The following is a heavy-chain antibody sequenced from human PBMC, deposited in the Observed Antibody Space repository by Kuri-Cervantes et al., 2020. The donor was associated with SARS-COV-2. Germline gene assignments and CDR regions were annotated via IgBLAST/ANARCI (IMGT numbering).Heavy chain of an antibody. CDR1: GGTFSSYT. CDR3: ATSAVTHYNWYFDL. J-gene: IGHJ2*01. V-gene: IGHV1-8*02. CDR2: MNPNSGNT. Sequence: ASVKVSCKASGGTFSSYTISWVRQATGQGLEWMGWMNPNSGNTGYAQKFQGRVTMTRNTSISTAYMELSSLRSEDTAVYYCATSAVTHYNWYFDLWGRGTLVTVSS. D-gene: IGHD4-17*01.